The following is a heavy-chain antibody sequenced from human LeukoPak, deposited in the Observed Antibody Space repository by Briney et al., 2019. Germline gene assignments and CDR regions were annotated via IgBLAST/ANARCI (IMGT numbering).Heavy chain of an antibody. CDR1: GFTFSRYA. J-gene: IGHJ3*02. CDR3: AKDPYPGXTVDI. Sequence: GESLRLSCAASGFTFSRYAMSWVRQAPGRGLEWVAAISAGAADTYHAHSVKGRFTISRDNSKNTLFLQMNSLKAEDTALYYCAKDPYPGXTVDIWGQGTMVTVSS. V-gene: IGHV3-23*01. CDR2: ISAGAADT. D-gene: IGHD2-2*01.